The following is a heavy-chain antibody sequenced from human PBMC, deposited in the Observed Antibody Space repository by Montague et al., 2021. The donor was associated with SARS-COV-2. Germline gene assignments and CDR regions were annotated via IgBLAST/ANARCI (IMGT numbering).Heavy chain of an antibody. Sequence: CAISGDSVSSKSVAWNWIRQSPSRGLEWLGRTYYRSKWDSDYAXXXKXXQVITPDTSKNQVSLQLNSVIPEDTAVYFCASSGITLTGLDAFDIWGQGTMVTVSS. CDR2: TYYRSKWDS. D-gene: IGHD3-9*01. J-gene: IGHJ3*02. CDR3: ASSGITLTGLDAFDI. CDR1: GDSVSSKSVA. V-gene: IGHV6-1*01.